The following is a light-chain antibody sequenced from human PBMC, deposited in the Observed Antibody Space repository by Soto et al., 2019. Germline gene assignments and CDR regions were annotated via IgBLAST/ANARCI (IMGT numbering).Light chain of an antibody. Sequence: EIVLTQSPATLSLSPGERATLSCRASQSASSYLAWYQQKPGQAPRLLIYDASNRATGIPARFSGSGSGTDFTLTISCLEPEDFAVYYCQQRSNWPPYTFGQGTKLEIK. V-gene: IGKV3-11*01. CDR2: DAS. CDR3: QQRSNWPPYT. J-gene: IGKJ2*01. CDR1: QSASSY.